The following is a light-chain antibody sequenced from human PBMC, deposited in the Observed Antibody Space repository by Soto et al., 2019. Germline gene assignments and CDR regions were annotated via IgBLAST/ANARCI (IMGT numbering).Light chain of an antibody. J-gene: IGKJ4*01. CDR1: QSVSNNY. Sequence: EIVLTQSPGTLSMSPGERDTLSCRASQSVSNNYLAWYQQKPGQAPRLLIFAASSRATGIPDRFSDSGSGTDFTLTIIRLEPEDFAMYYCQQYDTYSPRLAFGGGTTVEIK. CDR2: AAS. CDR3: QQYDTYSPRLA. V-gene: IGKV3-20*01.